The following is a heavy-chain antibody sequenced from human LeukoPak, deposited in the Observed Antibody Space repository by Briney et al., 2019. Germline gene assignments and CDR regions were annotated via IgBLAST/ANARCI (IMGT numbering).Heavy chain of an antibody. Sequence: GGSLRLSCAASGFTFSSYAMSWVRQAPGKGLEWVSAVSGSGSNTYYADSVKGRFTISRDNSKNTLYLQMNSLRAEDTAVYYCSKSPSLQVITGACYHLFCYWGQGTLVTVSS. V-gene: IGHV3-23*01. CDR2: VSGSGSNT. CDR1: GFTFSSYA. D-gene: IGHD3-9*01. J-gene: IGHJ4*02. CDR3: SKSPSLQVITGACYHLFCY.